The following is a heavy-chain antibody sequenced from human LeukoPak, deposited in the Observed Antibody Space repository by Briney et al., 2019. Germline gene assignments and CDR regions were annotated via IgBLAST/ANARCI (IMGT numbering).Heavy chain of an antibody. D-gene: IGHD1-14*01. CDR3: ARGHYNGYFDY. CDR2: ISSSSSYI. Sequence: GGSLRLSCAASGSTFSSYSMNWVRQAPGKGLEWVSSISSSSSYIYYADSVKGRFTISRDNAKHSLYLQMNSLRAEDTAVYYCARGHYNGYFDYWGQGTLVTVSS. V-gene: IGHV3-21*01. J-gene: IGHJ4*02. CDR1: GSTFSSYS.